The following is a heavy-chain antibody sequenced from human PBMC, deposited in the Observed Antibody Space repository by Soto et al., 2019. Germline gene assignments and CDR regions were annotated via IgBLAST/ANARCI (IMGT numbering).Heavy chain of an antibody. J-gene: IGHJ6*02. CDR1: GGSFSGYY. Sequence: SETLSLTCAVYGGSFSGYYWSWIRQPPGKGLEWIGEINHSGSTNYNPSLKSRVTISVDTSKNQFSLKPSSVTAADTAVYYCARNGRTGIAAAGFFSYYYGMDVWGQGTTVTVSS. CDR3: ARNGRTGIAAAGFFSYYYGMDV. V-gene: IGHV4-34*01. CDR2: INHSGST. D-gene: IGHD6-13*01.